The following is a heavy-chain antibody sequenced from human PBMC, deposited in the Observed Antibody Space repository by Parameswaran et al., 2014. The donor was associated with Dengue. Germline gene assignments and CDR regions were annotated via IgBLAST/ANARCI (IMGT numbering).Heavy chain of an antibody. CDR3: ATIGGSWRFDY. J-gene: IGHJ4*02. Sequence: RWIRQPPGRDWSGLAMSITLERQVQPSLESRVTISLDTSKNHFSLRLTSVTAADTAVYYCATIGGSWRFDYWGQGNLVTVSS. D-gene: IGHD2-15*01. CDR2: SITLER. V-gene: IGHV4-61*03.